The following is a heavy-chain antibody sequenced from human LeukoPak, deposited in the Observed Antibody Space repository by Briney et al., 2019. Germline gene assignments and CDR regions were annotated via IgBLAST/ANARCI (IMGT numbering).Heavy chain of an antibody. CDR2: IYYSGST. V-gene: IGHV4-59*01. J-gene: IGHJ2*01. CDR1: GGSINNYY. Sequence: SETLSLTCTVSGGSINNYYWSWIRQPPGKGLEWIGYIYYSGSTNYNPSLKGRVTISVDTSKNQFSLKLSSVTAADTAVYYCARELGPGKLGLLKYFDLWGRGTLVTVSS. CDR3: ARELGPGKLGLLKYFDL. D-gene: IGHD7-27*01.